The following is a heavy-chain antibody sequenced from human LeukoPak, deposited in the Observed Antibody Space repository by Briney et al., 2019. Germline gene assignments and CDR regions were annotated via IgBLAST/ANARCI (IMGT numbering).Heavy chain of an antibody. CDR1: GYTFSGYY. J-gene: IGHJ4*02. Sequence: ASVKVSCKAPGYTFSGYYMHWVRQAPGQGLEWMGWINPNSGCTNYAQKFEGRFTMTRDTSISTAYMELSRLNSDDTAVYYCAREYQKRLLWGQGTLVTVSS. V-gene: IGHV1-2*02. D-gene: IGHD2-21*02. CDR3: AREYQKRLL. CDR2: INPNSGCT.